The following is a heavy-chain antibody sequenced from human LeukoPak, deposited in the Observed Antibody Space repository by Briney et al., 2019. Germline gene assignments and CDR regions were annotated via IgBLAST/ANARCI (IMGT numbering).Heavy chain of an antibody. V-gene: IGHV3-53*01. CDR1: GFTFSSNY. Sequence: PGGSLRLSCAASGFTFSSNYMSWVRQAPGKGLEWVSVIYSGGSTYYADSVTGRFTIFRDNSKTTLYLQMNSLRAEDTAVYYCARARGYGDYVDYWGQGTLVTVSS. D-gene: IGHD4-17*01. CDR2: IYSGGST. J-gene: IGHJ4*02. CDR3: ARARGYGDYVDY.